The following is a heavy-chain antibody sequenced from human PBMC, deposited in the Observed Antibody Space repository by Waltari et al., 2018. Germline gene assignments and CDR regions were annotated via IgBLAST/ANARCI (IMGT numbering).Heavy chain of an antibody. Sequence: QLQLQESGPGLVKPSETLSLTCTVSGDSISSSTYYWGWIRQPPGKGLEWIGSIYYSGSTYYNPSLKSRVTISVDTSKNQFSLKMNSVTAADTALYYCASDAIAAAGYFDYWGQGTLVTVSS. CDR3: ASDAIAAAGYFDY. D-gene: IGHD6-13*01. CDR2: IYYSGST. CDR1: GDSISSSTYY. J-gene: IGHJ4*02. V-gene: IGHV4-39*01.